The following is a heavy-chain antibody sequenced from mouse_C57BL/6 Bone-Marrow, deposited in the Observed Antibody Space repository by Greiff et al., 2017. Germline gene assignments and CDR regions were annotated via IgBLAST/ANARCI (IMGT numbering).Heavy chain of an antibody. J-gene: IGHJ1*03. CDR3: TREGGCSRPGYFDV. CDR2: IRNKDNNTAT. CDR1: GYTFSDAW. V-gene: IGHV6-6*01. D-gene: IGHD6-1*01. Sequence: EVKLEESGGGLVQPGGSMKLSCAASGYTFSDAWMDWVRQSPEQGLEWVAEIRNKDNNTATYYAEYVKGRFTISRDDSKRSVYLQRNRLRDEDAGIDYCTREGGCSRPGYFDVWGTGTTVTVSS.